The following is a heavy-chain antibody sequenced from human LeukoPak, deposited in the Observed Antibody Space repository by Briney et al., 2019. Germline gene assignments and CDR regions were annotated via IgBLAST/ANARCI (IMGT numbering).Heavy chain of an antibody. D-gene: IGHD3-10*01. CDR2: IIPIFGTA. Sequence: PVKVSCKASGGTFSSYAISWVRQAPGQGLEWMGGIIPIFGTADYAQKFQGRVTITADESTSTAYMELSSLRSEDTAVYYCARDKGDYYGSGSYVAFDIWGQGTMVTVSS. CDR1: GGTFSSYA. V-gene: IGHV1-69*01. CDR3: ARDKGDYYGSGSYVAFDI. J-gene: IGHJ3*02.